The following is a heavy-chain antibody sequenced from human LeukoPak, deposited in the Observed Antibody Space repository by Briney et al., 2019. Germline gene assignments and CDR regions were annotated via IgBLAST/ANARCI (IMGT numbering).Heavy chain of an antibody. CDR3: TRLSNIHCSGGSCYFDY. CDR2: IKTKANSYAT. D-gene: IGHD2-15*01. CDR1: GFTFSGSP. V-gene: IGHV3-73*01. J-gene: IGHJ4*02. Sequence: GGALKLSCAASGFTFSGSPMHWVRQASGKGLEWVGRIKTKANSYATAYAASVKGRFTISRDDSKTTAYLQMNSLKTEDTAVYYCTRLSNIHCSGGSCYFDYWGQGTLVTVSS.